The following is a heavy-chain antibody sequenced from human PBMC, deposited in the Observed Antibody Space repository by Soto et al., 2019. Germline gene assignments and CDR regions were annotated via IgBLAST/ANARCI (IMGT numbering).Heavy chain of an antibody. CDR3: AREGHSSSGQNSYYYYVIDV. J-gene: IGHJ6*02. CDR2: IIPIFGTA. Sequence: QVQLVQSGAEVKKPGSSVKVSCKASGGTFSSYAISWVRQAPGQGLEWMGGIIPIFGTANYAQKFQGRVTITADESTSTAYMELSSLRSEDTAVYYCAREGHSSSGQNSYYYYVIDVWGQGTTVTVSS. D-gene: IGHD6-13*01. V-gene: IGHV1-69*01. CDR1: GGTFSSYA.